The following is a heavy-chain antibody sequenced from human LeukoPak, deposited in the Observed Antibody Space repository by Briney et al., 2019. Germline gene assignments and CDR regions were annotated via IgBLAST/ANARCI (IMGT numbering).Heavy chain of an antibody. CDR3: AKGSTMIVVVPDY. Sequence: GGSLRLSCAASGFTFSSYWMHWVRQAPGKGLVWVSRINSDGSSTSYADSVKGRFTISRDNSKNTLYLQMNSLRAEDTAVYYCAKGSTMIVVVPDYWGQGTLVTVSS. CDR1: GFTFSSYW. V-gene: IGHV3-74*01. D-gene: IGHD3-22*01. CDR2: INSDGSST. J-gene: IGHJ4*02.